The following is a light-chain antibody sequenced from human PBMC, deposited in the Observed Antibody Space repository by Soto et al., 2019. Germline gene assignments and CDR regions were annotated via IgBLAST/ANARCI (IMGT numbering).Light chain of an antibody. V-gene: IGKV1-27*01. Sequence: DIQMTQSPSSLSASVGDRVTITCRASQGISTYLVWYQQKPGTVPKLLIFAASTLQSGVPSRFSGSGSGTDFTLTINSLQPEDVATYYCQSYTGAPWTFGQGTKVEI. CDR2: AAS. J-gene: IGKJ1*01. CDR1: QGISTY. CDR3: QSYTGAPWT.